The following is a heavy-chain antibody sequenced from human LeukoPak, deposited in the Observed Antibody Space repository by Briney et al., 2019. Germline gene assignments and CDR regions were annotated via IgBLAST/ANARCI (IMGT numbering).Heavy chain of an antibody. D-gene: IGHD2-15*01. Sequence: SETLSLTCAVYGESFSDSYWSWIRQPPGKGLGWIGEIHHSGDTNHNPSLKSRVTISLDTSKNQFSLKLNSVTAADTATYYCARGEGGGSCYNNWGQGTQVTVSS. J-gene: IGHJ4*02. CDR2: IHHSGDT. V-gene: IGHV4-34*01. CDR1: GESFSDSY. CDR3: ARGEGGGSCYNN.